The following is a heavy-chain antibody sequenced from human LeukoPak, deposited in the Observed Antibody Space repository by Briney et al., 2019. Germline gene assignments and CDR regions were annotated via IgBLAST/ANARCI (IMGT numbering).Heavy chain of an antibody. J-gene: IGHJ3*02. V-gene: IGHV4-39*01. CDR2: LYYSGST. D-gene: IGHD2-8*02. CDR3: ARGTTGDGFDI. Sequence: SETLSLTCNVSGGPITTDSYYRGWIRQVPGKGLEWIATLYYSGSTYYNPSLKSRVTMSGDRSKSQFSLRLTSVTAADTAVYYCARGTTGDGFDIWGHGTMVAVSS. CDR1: GGPITTDSYY.